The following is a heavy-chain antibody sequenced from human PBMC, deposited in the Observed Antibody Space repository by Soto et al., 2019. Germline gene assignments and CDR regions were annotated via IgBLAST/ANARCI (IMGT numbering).Heavy chain of an antibody. Sequence: GPGFSSETLSLTCTVSGGSVSSFFWSWIRQPPGRGLEWIGYLYYGGSTHYSPSLKSRVTISVDTSQNQFSLNLMSVTAADTAIYYCARVRHGWTFFDYWSQGTLVTVS. D-gene: IGHD6-19*01. CDR1: GGSVSSFF. J-gene: IGHJ4*02. CDR3: ARVRHGWTFFDY. CDR2: LYYGGST. V-gene: IGHV4-59*02.